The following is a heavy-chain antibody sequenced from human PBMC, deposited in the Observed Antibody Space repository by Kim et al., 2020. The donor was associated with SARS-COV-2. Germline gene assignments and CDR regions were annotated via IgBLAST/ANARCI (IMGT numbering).Heavy chain of an antibody. Sequence: KSSLKSRVTITADTSKTPFSLKLSSVTAADTAVYYCARGSYYGSGSYFTSWGQGTLVTVSS. CDR3: ARGSYYGSGSYFTS. D-gene: IGHD3-10*01. V-gene: IGHV4-34*01. J-gene: IGHJ5*02.